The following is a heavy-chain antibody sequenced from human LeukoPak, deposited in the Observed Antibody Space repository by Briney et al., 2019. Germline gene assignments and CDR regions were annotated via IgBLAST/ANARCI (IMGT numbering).Heavy chain of an antibody. CDR3: ARPARDGDYYY. V-gene: IGHV4-39*01. D-gene: IGHD2/OR15-2a*01. Sequence: PSETLSLICAVSGDSISSSSCFWGWIRQPPGKGLEWIGCIPYSGSLSYNPSLKSRVIISIDTSKNQLSLEVRSVTAADTAVYYCARPARDGDYYYWGQGTLVTVSS. CDR1: GDSISSSSCF. CDR2: IPYSGSL. J-gene: IGHJ4*02.